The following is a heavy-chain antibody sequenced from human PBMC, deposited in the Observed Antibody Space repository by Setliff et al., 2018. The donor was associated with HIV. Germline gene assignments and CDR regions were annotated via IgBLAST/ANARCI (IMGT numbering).Heavy chain of an antibody. J-gene: IGHJ4*02. CDR1: GGSLTSKNYY. V-gene: IGHV4-39*01. D-gene: IGHD6-19*01. CDR2: FYYNGNT. Sequence: KTSETLSLTCSVSGGSLTSKNYYWGWIRQTPEKGLEWIGDFYYNGNTFYNPSLESRVMISVDTSKNQFSLKLTSVTAADTAVYYCIIAYSSGWLAPMGFDSWGQGTLVTVSS. CDR3: IIAYSSGWLAPMGFDS.